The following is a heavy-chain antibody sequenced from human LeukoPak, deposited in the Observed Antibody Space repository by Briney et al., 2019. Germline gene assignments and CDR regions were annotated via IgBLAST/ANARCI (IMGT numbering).Heavy chain of an antibody. CDR1: GFTVSSNY. CDR3: AKTGNPPTGDY. CDR2: IYSGGYT. Sequence: PGGSLRLSCAASGFTVSSNYMSWVRQAPGKGLEWVSVIYSGGYTYYADSVKGRFTISRDNSNNTLYLQMNSLRDEDTAIYYCAKTGNPPTGDYWGHGTLVTVSS. D-gene: IGHD1-1*01. J-gene: IGHJ4*01. V-gene: IGHV3-53*01.